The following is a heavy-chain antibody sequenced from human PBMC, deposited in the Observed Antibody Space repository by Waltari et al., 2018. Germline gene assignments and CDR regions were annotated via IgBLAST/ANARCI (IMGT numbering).Heavy chain of an antibody. CDR3: ARYSEAGY. J-gene: IGHJ4*02. V-gene: IGHV3-21*01. D-gene: IGHD6-19*01. Sequence: VQLVQSGGGLVKPVGSLRLSCAASGFTFRSYSMNWVRQAPGKGLEWVSSISISSIYIYYADSVKGRFTISRDNAKNSLYLQMNSLRAEDTAGYYGARYSEAGYWGQGTLVTVSS. CDR1: GFTFRSYS. CDR2: ISISSIYI.